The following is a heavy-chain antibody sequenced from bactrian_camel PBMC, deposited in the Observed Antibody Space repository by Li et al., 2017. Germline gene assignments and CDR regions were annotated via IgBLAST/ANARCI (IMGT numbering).Heavy chain of an antibody. CDR2: VQSDGIT. Sequence: QLVESGGGSVQAGGSLRLSCSASVYARNSDYMGWFRQAPGKEREGVACVQSDGITNYINSVKGRFSISKDNAKNALYLQMNSLKPEDTAMYYCASGALFGHCLRDDLYSYWGQGTQVTVS. V-gene: IGHV3S68*01. CDR1: VYARNSDY. D-gene: IGHD3*01. J-gene: IGHJ4*01. CDR3: ASGALFGHCLRDDLYSY.